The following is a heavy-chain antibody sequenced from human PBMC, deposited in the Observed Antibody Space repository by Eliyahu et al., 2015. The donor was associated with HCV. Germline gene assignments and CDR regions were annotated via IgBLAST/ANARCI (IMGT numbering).Heavy chain of an antibody. D-gene: IGHD2-2*01. J-gene: IGHJ5*02. Sequence: WIRQPAGKGLEWIGRIYTSGSTNYNPSLKSRVTMSVDTSKNQFSLKLSSVTAADTAVYYCAREGNVVVPADWFDPWGQGTLVTVSS. V-gene: IGHV4-4*07. CDR3: AREGNVVVPADWFDP. CDR2: IYTSGST.